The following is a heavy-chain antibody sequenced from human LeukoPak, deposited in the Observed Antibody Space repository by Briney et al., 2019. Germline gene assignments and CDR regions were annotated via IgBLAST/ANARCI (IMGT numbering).Heavy chain of an antibody. Sequence: GESLKISCKGSGYSFTSYWISWVRQMPGKGLEWMGRIDPSDSYTNYSPSFQGHVTISADKSISTAYLQWSSLKASDTATYYCAHARYDFWSGRDNTFDYWGQGTLVTVSS. J-gene: IGHJ4*02. D-gene: IGHD3-3*01. CDR1: GYSFTSYW. CDR2: IDPSDSYT. CDR3: AHARYDFWSGRDNTFDY. V-gene: IGHV5-10-1*01.